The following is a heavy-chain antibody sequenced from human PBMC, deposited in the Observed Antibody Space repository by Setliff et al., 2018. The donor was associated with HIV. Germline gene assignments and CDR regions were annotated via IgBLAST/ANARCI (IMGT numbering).Heavy chain of an antibody. CDR2: IYSSGST. CDR1: GGSISSYY. D-gene: IGHD1-26*01. Sequence: SETLSLTCTVSGGSISSYYGSWIRQSAGKGLEWIGRIYSSGSTNHNPSLNSRVTISVDTSKNTLYLQISSLRAEDTATYYCAKWRGHQSEFDYWGQGTLVTVSS. CDR3: AKWRGHQSEFDY. V-gene: IGHV4-4*07. J-gene: IGHJ4*02.